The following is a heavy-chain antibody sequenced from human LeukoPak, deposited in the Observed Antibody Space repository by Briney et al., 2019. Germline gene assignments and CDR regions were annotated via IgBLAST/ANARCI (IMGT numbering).Heavy chain of an antibody. CDR3: ASRRSCSGGSCYDSFPQFDP. Sequence: PGGSLRLSCAASGFTFSSYGMHWVRQAPGKGLVWISRISHDGSTTTYADSVKGRFTISRDNAKNTLYLQMNSLRVDDTAVYYCASRRSCSGGSCYDSFPQFDPWGQGTLVTVSS. D-gene: IGHD2-15*01. V-gene: IGHV3-74*01. CDR1: GFTFSSYG. CDR2: ISHDGSTT. J-gene: IGHJ5*02.